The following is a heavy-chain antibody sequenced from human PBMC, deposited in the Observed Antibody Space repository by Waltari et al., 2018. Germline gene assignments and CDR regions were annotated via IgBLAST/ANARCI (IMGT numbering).Heavy chain of an antibody. CDR2: ISSSTATI. V-gene: IGHV3-48*01. CDR3: ARVLAVAGYYFDH. Sequence: EVQLVESGGGLVQPGGSLRLSCAASGFTFSSYSMNWVRQAPGNGLEWVSYISSSTATIYYADSVKGRFTISRDNAKNSLYLQMNSLRAEDTAVYYCARVLAVAGYYFDHWGQGTLVTVSS. D-gene: IGHD6-19*01. CDR1: GFTFSSYS. J-gene: IGHJ4*02.